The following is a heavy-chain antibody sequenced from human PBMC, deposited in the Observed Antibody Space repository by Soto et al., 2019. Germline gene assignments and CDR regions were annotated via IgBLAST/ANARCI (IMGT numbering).Heavy chain of an antibody. V-gene: IGHV3-23*01. CDR3: AKQFRLNDY. CDR1: GFTFSNYG. CDR2: ITNTGGGT. D-gene: IGHD2-21*01. Sequence: SLRLSCAASGFTFSNYGMTWVRQAPGKGLEWVSGITNTGGGTYYADSVKGRFTISRDNSKNTLYLQMNTPRAEDTAIYYCAKQFRLNDYWGQGTLVTVSS. J-gene: IGHJ4*02.